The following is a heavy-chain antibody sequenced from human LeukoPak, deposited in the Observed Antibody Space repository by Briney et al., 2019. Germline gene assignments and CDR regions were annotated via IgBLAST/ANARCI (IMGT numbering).Heavy chain of an antibody. V-gene: IGHV3-53*01. CDR2: IYGGGRT. D-gene: IGHD3-16*01. J-gene: IGHJ4*02. CDR3: ARGGVITSAVYDS. Sequence: GGSLRLSCAASGFTVSSNYMSCVRQAPGKGLEWVSVIYGGGRTNYADSVKGRFTISRDNSKNMLYLQMNSLRAEDTAMYYCARGGVITSAVYDSWGQGTLVTVSS. CDR1: GFTVSSNY.